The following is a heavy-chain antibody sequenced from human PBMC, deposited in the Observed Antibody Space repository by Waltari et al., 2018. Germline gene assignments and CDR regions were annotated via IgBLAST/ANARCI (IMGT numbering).Heavy chain of an antibody. Sequence: QVQLVQSGAEVKKPGASVKVSCKASGYTFTSYDINWVRQATGQGLEWMGWMNPNRGNTGYAQKFQGRVTMTRNTSISTAYMERSSLRSEDTAVYYCARGRWELLPLGYYYYMDVWGKGTTVTVSS. V-gene: IGHV1-8*01. D-gene: IGHD1-26*01. CDR2: MNPNRGNT. J-gene: IGHJ6*03. CDR3: ARGRWELLPLGYYYYMDV. CDR1: GYTFTSYD.